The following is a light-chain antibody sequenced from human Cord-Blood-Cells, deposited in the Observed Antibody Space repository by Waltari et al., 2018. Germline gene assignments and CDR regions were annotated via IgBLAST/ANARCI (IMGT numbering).Light chain of an antibody. CDR1: SSNIWKHY. V-gene: IGLV1-51*01. J-gene: IGLJ2*01. CDR2: DNN. Sequence: QSVLPQPPSVSAAPVHKVTISCSGTSSNIWKHYVSWYQQLPGTAPKLLIFDNNKRPSGIPDRFSGSKSGTSATLGITGLQTGDEADYYCGTWDSSLSAVVFGGGTKLTVL. CDR3: GTWDSSLSAVV.